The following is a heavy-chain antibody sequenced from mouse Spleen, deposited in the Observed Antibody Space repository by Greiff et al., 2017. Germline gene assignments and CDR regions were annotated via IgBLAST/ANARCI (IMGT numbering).Heavy chain of an antibody. CDR2: IDPSDSYT. CDR3: ARGRDGYYTWFAY. D-gene: IGHD2-3*01. V-gene: IGHV1-69*01. Sequence: QVQLQQPGAELVMPGASVKLSCKASGYTFTSYWMHWVKQRPGQGLEWIGEIDPSDSYTNYNQKFKGKATLTVDKSSSTAYMQLSSLTSEDSAVYYCARGRDGYYTWFAYWGQGTLVTVSA. J-gene: IGHJ3*01. CDR1: GYTFTSYW.